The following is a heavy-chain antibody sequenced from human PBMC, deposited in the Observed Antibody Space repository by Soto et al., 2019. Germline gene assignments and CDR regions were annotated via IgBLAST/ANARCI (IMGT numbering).Heavy chain of an antibody. CDR3: ARGIPYDYIWGSYRYPNPFFDY. D-gene: IGHD3-16*02. V-gene: IGHV3-21*01. J-gene: IGHJ4*02. CDR1: VFTFSSYS. Sequence: GGSLRLSCAASVFTFSSYSMNWVRQAPGKGLEWVSSISSSSSYIYYADSVKGRFTISRDNAKNSLYLQMNSLRAEDTAVYYCARGIPYDYIWGSYRYPNPFFDYWGQGTLVTVSS. CDR2: ISSSSSYI.